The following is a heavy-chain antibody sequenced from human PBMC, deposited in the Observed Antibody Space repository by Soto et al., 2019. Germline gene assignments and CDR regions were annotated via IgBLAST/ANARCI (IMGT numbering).Heavy chain of an antibody. CDR3: ARATRRGYSGYGGPRYYFDY. V-gene: IGHV4-31*03. Sequence: SETLSLTCTVSGGSISSGGYYWSWIRQHPGKGLEWIGYIYYSGSTYYNPSLKSRVTISVDTSKNQFSLKLSSVTAADTAVYYCARATRRGYSGYGGPRYYFDYWGQGTLVTVSS. CDR2: IYYSGST. CDR1: GGSISSGGYY. J-gene: IGHJ4*02. D-gene: IGHD5-12*01.